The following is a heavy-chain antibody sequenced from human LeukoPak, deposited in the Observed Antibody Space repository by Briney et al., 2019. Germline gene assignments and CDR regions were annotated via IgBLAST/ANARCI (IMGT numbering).Heavy chain of an antibody. D-gene: IGHD3-3*01. CDR2: ISSSSSYI. CDR1: GFTFSSYS. Sequence: GWALRLSCAASGFTFSSYSMIWVRQAPGKGLNWVSSISSSSSYIYSADSVKGRFTISRDNAKNSLYLQMNSLRAEDTAVYYCARDLVNGFWSGYSDYWGQGTLVTVSS. V-gene: IGHV3-21*01. CDR3: ARDLVNGFWSGYSDY. J-gene: IGHJ4*02.